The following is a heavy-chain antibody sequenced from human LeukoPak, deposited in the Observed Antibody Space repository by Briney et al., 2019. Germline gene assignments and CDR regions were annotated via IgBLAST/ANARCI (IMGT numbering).Heavy chain of an antibody. CDR2: IYTSGST. CDR3: ARDLGYYDSPTLTPT. J-gene: IGHJ5*02. CDR1: GDSISSYY. Sequence: SETLSLTCTVSGDSISSYYWSWIRQPAGKGLEWIGRIYTSGSTNYNPSLKSRVTMSVDTSKNQFSLKLSSVTAADTAVYYCARDLGYYDSPTLTPTWGQGTLVTVSS. V-gene: IGHV4-4*07. D-gene: IGHD3-22*01.